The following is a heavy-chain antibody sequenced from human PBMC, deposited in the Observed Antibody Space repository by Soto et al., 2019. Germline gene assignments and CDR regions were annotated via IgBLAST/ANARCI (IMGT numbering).Heavy chain of an antibody. V-gene: IGHV4-34*01. CDR1: GGSFSGYY. CDR3: ARVPRDIVVVPAAMQGNWFDP. D-gene: IGHD2-2*01. CDR2: INHSGST. Sequence: QVQLQQWGAGLLKPSETLSLTCAVYGGSFSGYYWSWIRQPPGKGLEWIGEINHSGSTNYNPSLKSRVTISVDTSKNQFSLKLSSVTAADTAVYYCARVPRDIVVVPAAMQGNWFDPWGQGTLVTVSS. J-gene: IGHJ5*02.